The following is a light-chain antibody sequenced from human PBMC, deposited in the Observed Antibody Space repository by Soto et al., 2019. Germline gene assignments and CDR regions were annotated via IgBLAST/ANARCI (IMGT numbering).Light chain of an antibody. V-gene: IGLV2-8*01. CDR3: SSYAGSNRV. CDR2: EVS. CDR1: SSDVGGYNY. Sequence: QSVLTQPPSASGSPGQSVTISCTGTSSDVGGYNYVSWYQQHPGNAPKLMIYEVSKRPSGVPDRFSGSKSGNTASLTVSGLQAEDEADYYCSSYAGSNRVFGTGTKVTVL. J-gene: IGLJ1*01.